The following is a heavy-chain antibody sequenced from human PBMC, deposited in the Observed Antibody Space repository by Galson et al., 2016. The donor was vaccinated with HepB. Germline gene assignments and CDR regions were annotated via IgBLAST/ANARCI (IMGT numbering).Heavy chain of an antibody. V-gene: IGHV4-59*01. D-gene: IGHD3-22*01. CDR2: IHHTGNT. CDR1: SGSIGSYY. CDR3: SRHGRDESGTYYPYYFEF. Sequence: ETLSLTCTVSSGSIGSYYWSWIRQSPGKGLEWIGYIHHTGNTNYNPPLKSRVSMSLDTSMNQLSLKLGSATAADTAVYYCSRHGRDESGTYYPYYFEFWGQGILITVSS. J-gene: IGHJ4*02.